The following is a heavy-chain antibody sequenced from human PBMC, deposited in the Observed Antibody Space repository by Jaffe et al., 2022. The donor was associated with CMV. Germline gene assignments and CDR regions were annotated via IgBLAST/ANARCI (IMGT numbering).Heavy chain of an antibody. D-gene: IGHD6-19*01. Sequence: EVQLVESGGGLVQPGGSLRLSCAASGFTVSSNYMSWVRQAPGKGLEWVSVIYSGGSTYYADSVKGRFTISRDNSKNTLYLQMNSLRAEDTAVYYCAIDHSSGWHYNWFDPWGQGTLVTVSS. CDR2: IYSGGST. CDR3: AIDHSSGWHYNWFDP. V-gene: IGHV3-66*01. J-gene: IGHJ5*02. CDR1: GFTVSSNY.